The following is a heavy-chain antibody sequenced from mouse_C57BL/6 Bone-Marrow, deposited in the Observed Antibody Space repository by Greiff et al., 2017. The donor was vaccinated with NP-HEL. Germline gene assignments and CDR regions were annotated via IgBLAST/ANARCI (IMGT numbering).Heavy chain of an antibody. CDR3: ARYWDYDYVAY. J-gene: IGHJ3*01. Sequence: QVPLQQPGAELVKPGASVKLSCKASGYTFTSYWMHWVKQRPGQGLEWIGMIHPNSGSTNYNEKFKSKATLTVDKSSSTAYMQLSSLTSEDSAVYYGARYWDYDYVAYWGQGTLVTVSA. V-gene: IGHV1-64*01. CDR1: GYTFTSYW. D-gene: IGHD2-4*01. CDR2: IHPNSGST.